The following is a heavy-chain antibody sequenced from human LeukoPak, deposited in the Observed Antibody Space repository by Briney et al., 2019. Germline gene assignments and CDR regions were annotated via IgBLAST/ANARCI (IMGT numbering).Heavy chain of an antibody. CDR3: ARTRKEFHYDY. CDR1: GGSISSYY. Sequence: SETLSLTCTVSGGSISSYYWSWIRQPPGKGLEWIGYIYYSGSTNYNPSLKSRVTISVGTSKNQFSLKLSSVTAADTAVYYCARTRKEFHYDYWGQGTLVTVSS. D-gene: IGHD3-10*01. J-gene: IGHJ4*02. CDR2: IYYSGST. V-gene: IGHV4-59*01.